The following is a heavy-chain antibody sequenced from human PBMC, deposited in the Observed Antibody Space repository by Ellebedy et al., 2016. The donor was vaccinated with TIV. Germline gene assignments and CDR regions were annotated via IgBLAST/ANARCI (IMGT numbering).Heavy chain of an antibody. CDR3: AKRAVAATGTPWFDP. CDR1: GFTFSSYA. CDR2: IGGGGGTT. Sequence: GESLKISXAASGFTFSSYAMSWVRQAPGKGLEWVSSIGGGGGTTYYADSVKGRFTISRDNSKNTLFLQMSGLRAEDTAVYYCAKRAVAATGTPWFDPWGQGTLVTVSA. D-gene: IGHD1-1*01. J-gene: IGHJ5*02. V-gene: IGHV3-23*01.